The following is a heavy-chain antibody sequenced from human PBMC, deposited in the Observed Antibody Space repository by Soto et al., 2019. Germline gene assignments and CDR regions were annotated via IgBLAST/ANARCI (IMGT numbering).Heavy chain of an antibody. CDR1: GFTFSSYA. CDR2: ISGSGGST. D-gene: IGHD3-10*01. Sequence: EVQLLESGGGLVQPGGSLRLSCAASGFTFSSYAMSWVRQAPGKGLEWVSAISGSGGSTYYADSVKCRFTISRDNSKKTLYLQMNRLRAEDTAVYYCAIGASGYYSYGMDVWGQGTTVTVSS. V-gene: IGHV3-23*01. CDR3: AIGASGYYSYGMDV. J-gene: IGHJ6*02.